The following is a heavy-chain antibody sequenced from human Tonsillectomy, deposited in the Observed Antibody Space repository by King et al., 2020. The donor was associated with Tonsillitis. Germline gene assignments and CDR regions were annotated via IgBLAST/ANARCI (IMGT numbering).Heavy chain of an antibody. V-gene: IGHV3-30-3*01. Sequence: QLVQSGGGVVQPGRSLRLSCAAAGFTFSSYGFYWVLQAPGKGLELLAVLFYDGSNKYHADSVKGRFSITRDNSNNTLYLQMHSLRPEDTAVYYCARAKGGYCTGAGCYPGDYWGQGALVTVSS. J-gene: IGHJ4*02. CDR1: GFTFSSYG. CDR2: LFYDGSNK. D-gene: IGHD2-15*01. CDR3: ARAKGGYCTGAGCYPGDY.